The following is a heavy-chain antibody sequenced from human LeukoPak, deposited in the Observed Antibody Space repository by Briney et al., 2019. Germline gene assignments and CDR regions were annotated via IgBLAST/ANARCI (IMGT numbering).Heavy chain of an antibody. CDR2: ISSRSSTI. D-gene: IGHD3-10*02. CDR1: GFTFNEYY. CDR3: AELGITMIGGV. J-gene: IGHJ6*04. V-gene: IGHV3-11*04. Sequence: GGSLRLSCAASGFTFNEYYMSWIRQAPGKGLEWVAYISSRSSTIYYADSLKGRFTISRDNGMNSLYLQMNSLRAEDTAVYYCAELGITMIGGVWGKGTTVTISS.